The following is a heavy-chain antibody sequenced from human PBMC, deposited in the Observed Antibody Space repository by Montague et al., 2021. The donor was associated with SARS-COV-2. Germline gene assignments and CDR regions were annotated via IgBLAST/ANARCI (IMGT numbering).Heavy chain of an antibody. Sequence: SETLSLTCTVSGGSISSYYWSWIRQPPGKGLEWIGYIYYSGSTNYNPSLKSRVTISVDTSKNQFSLKLSSVTAADTAVYYCARGAGRGSGYGKYDCYYYGMDVWDQGTTVTVSS. CDR3: ARGAGRGSGYGKYDCYYYGMDV. J-gene: IGHJ6*02. D-gene: IGHD5-12*01. CDR2: IYYSGST. CDR1: GGSISSYY. V-gene: IGHV4-59*01.